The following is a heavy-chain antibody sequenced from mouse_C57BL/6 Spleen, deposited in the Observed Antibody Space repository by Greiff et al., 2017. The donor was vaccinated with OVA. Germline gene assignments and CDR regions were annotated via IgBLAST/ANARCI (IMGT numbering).Heavy chain of an antibody. CDR2: IDPENGDT. Sequence: EVQLQQSGAELVRPGASVKLSCTASGFNIKDDYMHWVKQRPEQGLEGIGWIDPENGDTEYASKFQGKATITADTSSNTAYLQLSSLTSEDTAVYYCTTWGSSSYYFDYWGQGTTLTVSS. CDR1: GFNIKDDY. D-gene: IGHD1-1*01. J-gene: IGHJ2*01. CDR3: TTWGSSSYYFDY. V-gene: IGHV14-4*01.